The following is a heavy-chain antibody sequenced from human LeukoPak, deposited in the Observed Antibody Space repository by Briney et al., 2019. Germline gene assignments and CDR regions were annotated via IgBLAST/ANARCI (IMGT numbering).Heavy chain of an antibody. CDR1: GYTYTSDY. V-gene: IGHV1-46*01. J-gene: IGHJ4*02. CDR3: ARGEEITMIVVVLDY. CDR2: INPSGGST. D-gene: IGHD3-22*01. Sequence: ASVMVSCKASGYTYTSDYMYWVRQASGQWLEWMGVINPSGGSTSYAQKFQGRVTMTRDTSTSTVYMELSSLRSEDTAVYYCARGEEITMIVVVLDYWGQGTLVTVSS.